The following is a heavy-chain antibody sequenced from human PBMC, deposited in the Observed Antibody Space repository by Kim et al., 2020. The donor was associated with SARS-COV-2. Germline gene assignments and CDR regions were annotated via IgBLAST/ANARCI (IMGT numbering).Heavy chain of an antibody. J-gene: IGHJ3*02. CDR1: GYTFTSYA. CDR3: ARDLIGETSWKGAFDI. CDR2: INTNTGNP. D-gene: IGHD2-2*01. Sequence: ASVKVSCKASGYTFTSYAMNWVRQAPGQGLEWMGWINTNTGNPTYAQGFTGRFVFSLDTSVSTAYLQISSLKAEDTAVYYCARDLIGETSWKGAFDIWGQGTMVTVSS. V-gene: IGHV7-4-1*02.